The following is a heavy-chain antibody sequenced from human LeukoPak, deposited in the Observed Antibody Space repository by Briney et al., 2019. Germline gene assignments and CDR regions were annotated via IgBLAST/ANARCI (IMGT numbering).Heavy chain of an antibody. CDR3: AKKGFYDSSGYLDL. CDR1: GFTFRNYV. J-gene: IGHJ5*02. Sequence: PGGSLRLSCAASGFTFRNYVMNWVRQAPGKGLEWVSGISGNGGSTDYADSVKGRFTLSRDSSKNTLYLQMNSLRAEDTAVYYCAKKGFYDSSGYLDLWGQGTLVTVSS. CDR2: ISGNGGST. D-gene: IGHD3-22*01. V-gene: IGHV3-23*01.